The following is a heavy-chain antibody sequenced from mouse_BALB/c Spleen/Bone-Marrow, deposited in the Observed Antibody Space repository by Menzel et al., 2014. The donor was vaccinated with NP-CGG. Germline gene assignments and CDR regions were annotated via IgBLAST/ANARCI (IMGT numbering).Heavy chain of an antibody. V-gene: IGHV5-17*02. D-gene: IGHD2-4*01. Sequence: EVQLQQSGGGLAQPGGSRELSCAASGFTFSSFGMHWVRQAPEKGLEWVAYISNGSSTIYYADTVKGRFTISRDNPKNTLFLQMTSLRSEDTAMYYCARKGAMITHYYAMDYWGQGTSVTVSS. J-gene: IGHJ4*01. CDR1: GFTFSSFG. CDR2: ISNGSSTI. CDR3: ARKGAMITHYYAMDY.